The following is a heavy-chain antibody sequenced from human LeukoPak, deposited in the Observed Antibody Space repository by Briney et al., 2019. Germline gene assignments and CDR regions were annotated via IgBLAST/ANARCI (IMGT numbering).Heavy chain of an antibody. CDR1: GFTFSSYW. J-gene: IGHJ5*02. CDR2: IKQDGSEK. V-gene: IGHV3-7*03. CDR3: ARQHRISRRFDP. Sequence: GGSLRLSCAASGFTFSSYWMSWVRQAPGKGLEWVANIKQDGSEKYYVDSVKGRFTISGDNAKNSLYLQMNSLRSEDTAVYYCARQHRISRRFDPWGQGTLVTVSS. D-gene: IGHD2/OR15-2a*01.